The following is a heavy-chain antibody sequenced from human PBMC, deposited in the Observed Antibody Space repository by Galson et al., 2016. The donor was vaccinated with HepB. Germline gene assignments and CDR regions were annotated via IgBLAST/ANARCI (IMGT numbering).Heavy chain of an antibody. CDR1: GGSFNGYS. J-gene: IGHJ6*02. D-gene: IGHD3-10*01. CDR2: INDSGNS. Sequence: SETLSLTCVVSGGSFNGYSWSWIRQAPGKGLEWIGEINDSGNSNYSPSLKSPVIISIDTSKNHFPLKLTPVTAADTAVYYCARGGRKWFGASLKPGYGVDVWGQGTTVTVSS. CDR3: ARGGRKWFGASLKPGYGVDV. V-gene: IGHV4-34*01.